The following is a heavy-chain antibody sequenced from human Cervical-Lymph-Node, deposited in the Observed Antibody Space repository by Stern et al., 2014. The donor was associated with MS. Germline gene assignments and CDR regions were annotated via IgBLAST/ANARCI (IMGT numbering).Heavy chain of an antibody. CDR1: GFTFTSYW. CDR3: ARALRRENDAFDI. Sequence: EVQLVESGGGLVQPGGSLRLSCAASGFTFTSYWMHWVRQAPGKGLVWVSRLNSDGVTTAYADSVKGRFTITRANARNTVYLQMSGLRAEDTAVYYCARALRRENDAFDIWGQGTMVTVSS. J-gene: IGHJ3*02. V-gene: IGHV3-74*02. CDR2: LNSDGVTT.